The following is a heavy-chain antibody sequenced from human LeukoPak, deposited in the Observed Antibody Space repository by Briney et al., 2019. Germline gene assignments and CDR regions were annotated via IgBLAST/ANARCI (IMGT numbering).Heavy chain of an antibody. CDR2: INPNSGGT. CDR3: AREYYDYAWGSYRYTVYYFDY. J-gene: IGHJ4*02. Sequence: ASVKVSCKASGYTFTGYYMHWVRQAPGQGLEWMGWINPNSGGTNYAQKFQGRVTMTRDTSISTAYMELSRLRSDDTAVYCCAREYYDYAWGSYRYTVYYFDYWGQGTLVTVSS. D-gene: IGHD3-16*02. V-gene: IGHV1-2*02. CDR1: GYTFTGYY.